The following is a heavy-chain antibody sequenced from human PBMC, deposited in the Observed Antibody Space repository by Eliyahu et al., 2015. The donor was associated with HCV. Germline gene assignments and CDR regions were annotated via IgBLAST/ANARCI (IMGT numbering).Heavy chain of an antibody. Sequence: EVQLLESGGGLVQPGGSLRLSYAASGFTXSSXAXSWVRQAPGKGLEWVSAISGSGGSTYYADSVKGRFTISRDNSKNTLYLQMNSLRAEDTAVYYCAKDSDILTGYPGYNWFDPWGQGTLVTVSS. CDR1: GFTXSSXA. J-gene: IGHJ5*02. D-gene: IGHD3-9*01. CDR2: ISGSGGST. CDR3: AKDSDILTGYPGYNWFDP. V-gene: IGHV3-23*01.